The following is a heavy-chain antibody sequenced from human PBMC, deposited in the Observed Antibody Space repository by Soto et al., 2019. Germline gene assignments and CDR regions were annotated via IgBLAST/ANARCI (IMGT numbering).Heavy chain of an antibody. Sequence: QVQLQESGPGLVKPSQTLSLTCSVSGGSISTGDYYWNWIRQPPGKGLEWIGYIYYTGSTYYNPSIESRVIISIDTSKNQFSVNLTSVTAADAAIYYCARGSDGDDYDSKLGFDYWGQGILVTVSS. CDR2: IYYTGST. J-gene: IGHJ4*02. V-gene: IGHV4-30-4*01. CDR3: ARGSDGDDYDSKLGFDY. D-gene: IGHD3-22*01. CDR1: GGSISTGDYY.